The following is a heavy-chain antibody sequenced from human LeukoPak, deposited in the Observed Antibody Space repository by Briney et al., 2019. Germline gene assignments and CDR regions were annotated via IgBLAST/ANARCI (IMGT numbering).Heavy chain of an antibody. D-gene: IGHD2/OR15-2a*01. V-gene: IGHV1-2*02. CDR1: GYTFTGYY. CDR2: INPNSGGT. J-gene: IGHJ6*02. Sequence: ASVKVSCKASGYTFTGYYMHWVRQAPGQGLEWMGWINPNSGGTNYAQKFQGRVTMTRDTSISTAYMELTRLRSDDTAVYYCARDPIGPFYTLYYYGMDVWGQGTTVTVSS. CDR3: ARDPIGPFYTLYYYGMDV.